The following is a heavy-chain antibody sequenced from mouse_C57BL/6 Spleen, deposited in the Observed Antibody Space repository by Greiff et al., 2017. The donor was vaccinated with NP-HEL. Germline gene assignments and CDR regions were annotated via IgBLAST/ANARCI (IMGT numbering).Heavy chain of an antibody. V-gene: IGHV10-1*01. Sequence: EVMLVASGGGLVQPKGSLKLSCAASGFSFNTYAMNWVRQAPGKGLEWVARIRSKSNNYATYYADSVKDRFTISRDDSESMLYLQMNNLKTEDTAMYYCVRLDYGHDGAYWGQGTLVTVSA. CDR3: VRLDYGHDGAY. J-gene: IGHJ3*01. CDR2: IRSKSNNYAT. CDR1: GFSFNTYA. D-gene: IGHD2-2*01.